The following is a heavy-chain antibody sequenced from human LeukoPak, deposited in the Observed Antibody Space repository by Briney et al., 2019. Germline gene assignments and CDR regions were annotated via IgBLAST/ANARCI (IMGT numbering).Heavy chain of an antibody. CDR1: GYTLTELS. CDR3: ATGLLGYCSGGSCYNPYYYYYGMDV. Sequence: ASVKVSCKVSGYTLTELSMHWVRQAPGKGLEWMGGFDPEDGETIYAQKFQGRVTMTEDTSTDTAYMEPSSLRSEDTAVYYCATGLLGYCSGGSCYNPYYYYYGMDVWGQGTTVTVSS. CDR2: FDPEDGET. V-gene: IGHV1-24*01. J-gene: IGHJ6*02. D-gene: IGHD2-15*01.